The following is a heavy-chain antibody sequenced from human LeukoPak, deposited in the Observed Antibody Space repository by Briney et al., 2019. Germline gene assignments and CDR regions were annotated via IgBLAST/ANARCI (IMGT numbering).Heavy chain of an antibody. CDR3: ARVPAEEDAFDI. V-gene: IGHV1-18*01. D-gene: IGHD1-14*01. Sequence: ASVKVSCKASGYTFTSYGISWVRQAPGQGLEWMGWISAYNGNTNYAQKLQGRVTMTTDTSTSTAYMELRSLRSDDAAVYYCARVPAEEDAFDIWGQGTMVTVSS. CDR2: ISAYNGNT. CDR1: GYTFTSYG. J-gene: IGHJ3*02.